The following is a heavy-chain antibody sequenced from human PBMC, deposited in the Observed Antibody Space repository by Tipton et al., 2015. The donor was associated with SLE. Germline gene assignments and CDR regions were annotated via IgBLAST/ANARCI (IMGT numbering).Heavy chain of an antibody. CDR1: GGPITGGTYY. V-gene: IGHV4-61*09. CDR3: ARHLCTNGVCPFDY. D-gene: IGHD2-8*01. CDR2: IYENGGT. Sequence: TLSLTCSVSGGPITGGTYYWSWIRQPAGKGLEWIGHIYENGGTNYNPSLRSRVTMSVDTSKNQFSLDLTSLTAADTAVYYCARHLCTNGVCPFDYWGQGILVTVSS. J-gene: IGHJ4*02.